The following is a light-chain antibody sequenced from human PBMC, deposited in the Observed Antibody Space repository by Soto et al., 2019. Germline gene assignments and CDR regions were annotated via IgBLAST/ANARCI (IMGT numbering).Light chain of an antibody. CDR2: DVS. V-gene: IGLV2-14*03. CDR3: SSYTSSSTGV. J-gene: IGLJ2*01. CDR1: SSDVGGYNY. Sequence: QSALTQPASVSGSPGQSIAISCTGTSSDVGGYNYVSWYQQHPGNAPKLLIYDVSNRPSGVSNRLSGSKSGNTASLTISGPQAEDEADYYFSSYTSSSTGVFGGGTQLTVL.